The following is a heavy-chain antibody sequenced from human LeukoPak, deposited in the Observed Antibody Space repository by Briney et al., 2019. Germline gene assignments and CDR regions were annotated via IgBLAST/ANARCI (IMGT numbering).Heavy chain of an antibody. J-gene: IGHJ4*02. Sequence: GGSLRLSCAASGFTFSNYAMHWVRQAPGKGLEWVAVISYDGRNKYYADSAKGRFTISRDNSKNTLSLQMNSLRAEDAAVYYCARDGGENWYYFDYWGQGTLVTVSS. D-gene: IGHD3-16*01. CDR1: GFTFSNYA. V-gene: IGHV3-30*04. CDR3: ARDGGENWYYFDY. CDR2: ISYDGRNK.